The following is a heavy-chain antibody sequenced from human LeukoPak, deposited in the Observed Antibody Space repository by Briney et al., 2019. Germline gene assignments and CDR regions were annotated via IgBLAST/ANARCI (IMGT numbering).Heavy chain of an antibody. Sequence: ASVKVSCKASGYTFTGYYMHWVRQAPGQGLEGMGWTNPNSGGTKYAQKLQGRVTMTTDTSTSTAYMELRSLRSDDTAVYYCARGGSGWRNPYYYYMDVWGKGTTVTVSS. V-gene: IGHV1-2*02. CDR2: TNPNSGGT. J-gene: IGHJ6*03. D-gene: IGHD6-19*01. CDR1: GYTFTGYY. CDR3: ARGGSGWRNPYYYYMDV.